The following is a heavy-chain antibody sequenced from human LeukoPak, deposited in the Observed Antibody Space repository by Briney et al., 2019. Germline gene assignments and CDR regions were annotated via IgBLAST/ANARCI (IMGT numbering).Heavy chain of an antibody. V-gene: IGHV3-30*18. Sequence: PGRSLRLSCAASGFTFSSYGMHWVRQAPGKGLEWVAVISYDGSNKYYADSVKGRFTISRDNSKNTLYLQMNSLRAEDTAVYYCAKDYYVSSGYSDYWGQGTLVTVSS. D-gene: IGHD3-22*01. CDR1: GFTFSSYG. CDR3: AKDYYVSSGYSDY. J-gene: IGHJ4*02. CDR2: ISYDGSNK.